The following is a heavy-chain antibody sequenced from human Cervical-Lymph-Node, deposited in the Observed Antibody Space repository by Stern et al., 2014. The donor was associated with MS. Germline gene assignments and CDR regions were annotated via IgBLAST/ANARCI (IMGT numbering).Heavy chain of an antibody. V-gene: IGHV1-69*06. Sequence: VQLVESGAEVKKPASSVKVSCKASGGTFNTSAISWVRQAPGQGLEWIGGSIPSLGTTKYAQKFQGRVTFSADKSTSTAYMALSGLRYEDTAVYYCARDLGVGPSVSWGQGTVVTVSS. CDR3: ARDLGVGPSVS. CDR1: GGTFNTSA. D-gene: IGHD5/OR15-5a*01. J-gene: IGHJ5*02. CDR2: SIPSLGTT.